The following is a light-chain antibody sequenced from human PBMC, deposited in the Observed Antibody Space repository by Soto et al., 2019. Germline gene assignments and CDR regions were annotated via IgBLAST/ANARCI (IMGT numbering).Light chain of an antibody. V-gene: IGKV1-8*01. Sequence: AIRMTQSPSSLSASTGDRVTITFLASQGISSYLAWYQQKPGKAPKLLIYAASTLQAGVTSRFSGDGSGTEFTLTIRSLQPEDFATYFCQQLHTYPLTFGGGTKVDIK. CDR2: AAS. CDR3: QQLHTYPLT. J-gene: IGKJ4*01. CDR1: QGISSY.